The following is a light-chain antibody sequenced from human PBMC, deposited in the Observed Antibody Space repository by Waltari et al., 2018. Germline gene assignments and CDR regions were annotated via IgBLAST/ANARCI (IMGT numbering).Light chain of an antibody. CDR1: SSTIGSNY. Sequence: QSVLIQPPSVSGTPGQRVTISCSGSSSTIGSNYVYWYEHLPGTAPKLLIYRNDQRPSGVPDRFSGSKSGTSASLAISGLRSEDEADFYWATWDDSLGGAIFGPGTKVTVL. J-gene: IGLJ1*01. V-gene: IGLV1-47*01. CDR3: ATWDDSLGGAI. CDR2: RND.